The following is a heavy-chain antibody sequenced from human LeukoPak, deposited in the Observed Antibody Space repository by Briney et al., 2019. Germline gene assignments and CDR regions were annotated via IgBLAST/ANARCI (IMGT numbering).Heavy chain of an antibody. CDR3: ARVVSSSGWAFDY. Sequence: PSETLSLTCAVSGGTISSSNWWSWVRQPPGKGLEWIGEIYQSGSTNYNPSLKSRVTISVDKSKNEFSLKVSSVTAADTAVYCCARVVSSSGWAFDYWGQGTLVTVSS. V-gene: IGHV4-4*01. CDR1: GGTISSSNW. CDR2: IYQSGST. D-gene: IGHD6-19*01. J-gene: IGHJ4*02.